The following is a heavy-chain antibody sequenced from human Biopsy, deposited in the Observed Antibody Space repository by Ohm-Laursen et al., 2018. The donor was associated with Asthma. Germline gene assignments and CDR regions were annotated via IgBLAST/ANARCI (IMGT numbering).Heavy chain of an antibody. CDR2: ISPGAGST. J-gene: IGHJ6*02. CDR1: GFTFGNFW. CDR3: ARISICRTTTCYSYFSYSMDV. D-gene: IGHD2-2*01. Sequence: SLRLSCAASGFTFGNFWMSWIRQAPGKGLQWVSSISPGAGSTHYADSVRGRFTISRDNSNTVFLQMNSLRAEDTAVYYCARISICRTTTCYSYFSYSMDVWGQGTTVTVSS. V-gene: IGHV3-23*01.